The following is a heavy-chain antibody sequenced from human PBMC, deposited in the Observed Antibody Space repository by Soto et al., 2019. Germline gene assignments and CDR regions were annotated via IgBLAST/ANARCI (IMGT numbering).Heavy chain of an antibody. V-gene: IGHV3-23*01. CDR3: ARRSSSWYFDY. CDR1: GFTFSSYA. D-gene: IGHD6-13*01. Sequence: EVQLLESGGGLVQPGGSLRLSCAASGFTFSSYAMNWVRQAPGKGLEWVPVISGSGDSTYYADSVKGRFTISRDNSKNTLYLQMNSLSAEDTAVYYCARRSSSWYFDYWGQGTLVTVSS. J-gene: IGHJ4*02. CDR2: ISGSGDST.